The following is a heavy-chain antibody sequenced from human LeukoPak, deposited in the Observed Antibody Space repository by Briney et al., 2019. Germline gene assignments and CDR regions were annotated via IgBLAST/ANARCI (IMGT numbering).Heavy chain of an antibody. CDR1: GFTFSSYA. V-gene: IGHV3-30-3*01. CDR2: ISYDGSNK. J-gene: IGHJ4*02. Sequence: PGGSLRLSCAASGFTFSSYAMHWVRQAPGKGLEWVAVISYDGSNKYYADSVKGRFTISRDNSKNTLYLQMNSLRTEDTTVYYCGRDGGYYFDYWGQGTLVTVSS. CDR3: GRDGGYYFDY.